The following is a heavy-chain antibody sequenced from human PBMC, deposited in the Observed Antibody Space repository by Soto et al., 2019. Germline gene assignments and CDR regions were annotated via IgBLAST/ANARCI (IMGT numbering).Heavy chain of an antibody. Sequence: PSDTLSLTCTVSGGSISSYYWSWIRQPPGKGLEWIGYIYYSGSTNYNPSLKSRVTISVDTSKNQFSLKLSSVTAADTAVYYCARQVPENWFDPWGQGTLVTVSS. CDR1: GGSISSYY. CDR2: IYYSGST. V-gene: IGHV4-59*08. J-gene: IGHJ5*02. CDR3: ARQVPENWFDP.